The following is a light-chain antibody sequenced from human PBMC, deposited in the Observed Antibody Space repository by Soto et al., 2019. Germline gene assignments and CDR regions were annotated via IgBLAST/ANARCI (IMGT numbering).Light chain of an antibody. CDR1: SGHSTYI. V-gene: IGLV4-60*02. J-gene: IGLJ1*01. CDR2: LEGSGSY. Sequence: QTVLAQSSSASASLGSSVRLTCTLSSGHSTYIIAWHQQQPGKAPRYLMNLEGSGSYNKGSGVPDRFSGSSSGADRYLTISNLQFEDEADYYCETWDTNTRVFGTGTKVTVL. CDR3: ETWDTNTRV.